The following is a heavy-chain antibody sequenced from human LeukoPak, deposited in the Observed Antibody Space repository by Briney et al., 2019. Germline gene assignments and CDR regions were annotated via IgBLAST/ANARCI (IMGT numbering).Heavy chain of an antibody. Sequence: PGGSLRLSCAASGFTFSDYPMNWVRQAPGKGLEWVSSMTTSGSAIYYADSVKGRFTISRDNAKNSLYLQMNSLRAEDTAVYYCARGVGYSSGYWGQGTLVTVSS. J-gene: IGHJ4*02. CDR2: MTTSGSAI. CDR1: GFTFSDYP. D-gene: IGHD6-19*01. V-gene: IGHV3-48*04. CDR3: ARGVGYSSGY.